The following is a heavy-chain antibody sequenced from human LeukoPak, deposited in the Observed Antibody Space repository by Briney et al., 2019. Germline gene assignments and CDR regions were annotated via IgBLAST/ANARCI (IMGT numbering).Heavy chain of an antibody. V-gene: IGHV3-30-3*01. CDR2: ISYDGSNK. Sequence: GGSLRLSCAASGFTFSSYAMHWVRQAPGKGLEWVAVISYDGSNKYYADSVKGRFTISRDNSKNTLYLQMNSLRAEDTAVYYCARGKGAAVAGIMWVPYFDPWGQGTLVTVSS. D-gene: IGHD6-19*01. CDR3: ARGKGAAVAGIMWVPYFDP. J-gene: IGHJ5*02. CDR1: GFTFSSYA.